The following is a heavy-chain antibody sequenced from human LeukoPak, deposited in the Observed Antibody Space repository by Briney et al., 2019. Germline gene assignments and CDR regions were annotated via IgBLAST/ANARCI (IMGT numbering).Heavy chain of an antibody. D-gene: IGHD5-18*01. J-gene: IGHJ6*02. V-gene: IGHV4-59*01. Sequence: AETLSLTCTLSGGSISSYYWSWVRQPPGKGRGWIGYVYYMGSTNYNTSLKSRVTISVDTSKNQFSLKLSSVTAADTAVYYCARGPGYSYGYLNYYYGMDVWGQGTTVTVSS. CDR1: GGSISSYY. CDR2: VYYMGST. CDR3: ARGPGYSYGYLNYYYGMDV.